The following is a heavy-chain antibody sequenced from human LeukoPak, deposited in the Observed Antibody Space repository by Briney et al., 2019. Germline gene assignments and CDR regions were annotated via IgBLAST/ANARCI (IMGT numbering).Heavy chain of an antibody. CDR3: ARDGVATIGAFDI. J-gene: IGHJ3*02. Sequence: SETLSLTCTVSGGSISSYYWSWIRQPPGKGLEWIGYIYYSGSTNYNPSLKSRVTISVDTSKNQFSLKLCSVTAADTAVYYCARDGVATIGAFDIWGQGTMVTVSS. D-gene: IGHD5-12*01. CDR1: GGSISSYY. V-gene: IGHV4-59*01. CDR2: IYYSGST.